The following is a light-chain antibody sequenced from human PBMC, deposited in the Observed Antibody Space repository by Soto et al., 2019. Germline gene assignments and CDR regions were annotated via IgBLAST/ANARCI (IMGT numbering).Light chain of an antibody. CDR2: DAS. Sequence: DIQMTQSPSSLSASVGDRVTITCQASQDISNYLNWYQQTPGKAPKLLIYDASNLETGVPSRFSGGGSGTDFTFIISRLQPEYIATYFCQQDDNLPITFGQATRLEIK. CDR3: QQDDNLPIT. J-gene: IGKJ5*01. V-gene: IGKV1-33*01. CDR1: QDISNY.